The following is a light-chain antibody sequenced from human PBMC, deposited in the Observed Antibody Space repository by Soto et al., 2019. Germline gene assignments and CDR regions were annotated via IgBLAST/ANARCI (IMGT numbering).Light chain of an antibody. CDR1: QGISSS. CDR2: AAS. CDR3: QLLDSFPLT. Sequence: DIQLTQNKNFLSASVGDRVTITCRAGQGISSSLAWYQQKPGEAPKLLIYAASTLQSGVPSRFSGSGYGTEFTLTISSLQPEDFASYYCQLLDSFPLTFAQGTRLAI. J-gene: IGKJ5*01. V-gene: IGKV1-9*01.